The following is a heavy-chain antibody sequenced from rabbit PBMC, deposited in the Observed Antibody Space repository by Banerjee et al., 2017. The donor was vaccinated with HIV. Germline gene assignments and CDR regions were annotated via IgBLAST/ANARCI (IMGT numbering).Heavy chain of an antibody. J-gene: IGHJ4*01. CDR1: GFSFRRDYD. CDR3: AREDYTSGWGAVL. V-gene: IGHV1S40*01. D-gene: IGHD4-1*01. Sequence: QSLAESGGDLVKPAAYLPLPCTVSGFSFRRDYDMWWVRQAPGKGLEWIACIDTNSGSTYYASWAKGRFTISKTSSTTVTLQMTSLTAADTATYFCAREDYTSGWGAVLWGQGTLVTVS. CDR2: IDTNSGST.